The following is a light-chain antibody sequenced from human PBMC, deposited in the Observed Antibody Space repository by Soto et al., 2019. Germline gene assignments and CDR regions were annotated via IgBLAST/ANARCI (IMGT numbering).Light chain of an antibody. CDR3: QQSYSTPPIT. V-gene: IGKV1-39*01. CDR1: QGIRND. CDR2: AAS. J-gene: IGKJ5*01. Sequence: IQMTQSPSSLSASVGDRVTITCRASQGIRNDLGWYQQTPGKAPKLLIYAASSLQSGVPSRFSGSGSGTDFTLTISSLQPEDFATYYCQQSYSTPPITFGQGTRLEIK.